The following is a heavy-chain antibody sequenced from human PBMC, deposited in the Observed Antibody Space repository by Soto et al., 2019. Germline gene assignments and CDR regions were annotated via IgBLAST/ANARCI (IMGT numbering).Heavy chain of an antibody. CDR2: ISSSGSTI. CDR1: GFTFSDYY. Sequence: GGSLRLSCAASGFTFSDYYMSWIRQAPGKGLEWVSYISSSGSTIYYADSVKGRFTISRDNAKNSLYLQMNSLRAEDTAVYYCARAQTGPYCSGGSCYHSYYYYMDVWGKGTTVTVSS. V-gene: IGHV3-11*01. J-gene: IGHJ6*03. CDR3: ARAQTGPYCSGGSCYHSYYYYMDV. D-gene: IGHD2-15*01.